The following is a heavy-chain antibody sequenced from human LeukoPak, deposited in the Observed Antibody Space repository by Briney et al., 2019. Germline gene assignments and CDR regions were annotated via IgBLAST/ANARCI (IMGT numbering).Heavy chain of an antibody. Sequence: GGSLRLSCAASGFTFDDYGMHWVRQPPGKGLEWVSGISWNSGNIGYADSVKGRFTISRDNAKNSLYLQMDILKPEDTAFYYCAKVDGYNSGWYDSWGQGALVTVSS. V-gene: IGHV3-9*01. J-gene: IGHJ5*01. CDR3: AKVDGYNSGWYDS. CDR2: ISWNSGNI. D-gene: IGHD6-19*01. CDR1: GFTFDDYG.